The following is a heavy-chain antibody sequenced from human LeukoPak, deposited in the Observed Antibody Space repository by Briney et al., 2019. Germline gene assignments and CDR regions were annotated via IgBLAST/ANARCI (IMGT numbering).Heavy chain of an antibody. D-gene: IGHD3-3*01. V-gene: IGHV3-15*01. CDR3: TTEEGYDFWSDSY. J-gene: IGHJ4*02. CDR2: IKSKTDGGTT. Sequence: PGGSLRLSCAASGFTFSNAWMSWVRQAPGKGLEWVGRIKSKTDGGTTDYAAPVKGRFTISRDDSKNTLYLQMNSLKTEDTAVYYCTTEEGYDFWSDSYWGQGTLVTVSS. CDR1: GFTFSNAW.